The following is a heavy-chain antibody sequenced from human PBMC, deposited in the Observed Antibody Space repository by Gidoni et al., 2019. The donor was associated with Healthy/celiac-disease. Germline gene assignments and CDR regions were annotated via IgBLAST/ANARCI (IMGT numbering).Heavy chain of an antibody. CDR1: GFTFSSYW. CDR3: ARGTYDYVWGSYRSPVDY. Sequence: EVQLVESGGGLVQPGGSLRLSCAASGFTFSSYWMSWVRQAPGKGLEWVANIKQDGSEKYYVDSVKGRFTISRDNAKNSLYLQMNSLRAEDTAVYYCARGTYDYVWGSYRSPVDYWGQGTLVTVSS. D-gene: IGHD3-16*02. CDR2: IKQDGSEK. V-gene: IGHV3-7*01. J-gene: IGHJ4*02.